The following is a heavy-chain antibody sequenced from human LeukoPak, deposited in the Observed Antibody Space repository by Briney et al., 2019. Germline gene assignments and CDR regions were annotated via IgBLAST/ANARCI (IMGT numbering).Heavy chain of an antibody. Sequence: ASVKVSCKASGYTFTSYDINWVRQATGQGLEWMGWMNPNSGNTGYAQKFQGRVTMTRDTSISTAYMELSRLRSDDTAVYYCAATEAYCGGDCAEDYWGQGTLVTVSS. V-gene: IGHV1-8*01. CDR1: GYTFTSYD. CDR2: MNPNSGNT. CDR3: AATEAYCGGDCAEDY. D-gene: IGHD2-21*02. J-gene: IGHJ4*02.